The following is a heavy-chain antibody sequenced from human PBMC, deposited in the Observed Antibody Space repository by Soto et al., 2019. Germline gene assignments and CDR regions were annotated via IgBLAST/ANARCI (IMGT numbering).Heavy chain of an antibody. D-gene: IGHD2-2*01. CDR1: GFTFSSYE. J-gene: IGHJ4*02. V-gene: IGHV3-48*03. CDR3: ARDLYCSSTSCYPGFDY. CDR2: IGGSTSTI. Sequence: EVQLVESGGGLVQPGGSLRLSCAASGFTFSSYEMNWVRQAPGKGLEWVSFIGGSTSTIYYADSVKGRFTISRDNAKNSLYLQMNSLRAEDSAIYYCARDLYCSSTSCYPGFDYWGQGTLVTVSS.